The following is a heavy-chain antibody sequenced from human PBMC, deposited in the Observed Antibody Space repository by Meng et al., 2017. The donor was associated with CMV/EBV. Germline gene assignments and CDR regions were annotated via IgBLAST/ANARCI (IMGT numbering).Heavy chain of an antibody. CDR3: ATTSGSSY. D-gene: IGHD6-6*01. CDR1: GFTFSDYY. V-gene: IGHV3-7*01. J-gene: IGHJ4*02. Sequence: GGSLRLSCAASGFTFSDYYMSWIRQAPGKGLEWVANISPDGTLTYYVDSVRGRFNISRDNTENSIYLHMSTLRAEDTAVYYCATTSGSSYWGQGAQVTVSS. CDR2: ISPDGTLT.